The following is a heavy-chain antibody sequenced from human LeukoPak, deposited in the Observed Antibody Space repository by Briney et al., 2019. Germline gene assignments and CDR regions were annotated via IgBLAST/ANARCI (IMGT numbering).Heavy chain of an antibody. D-gene: IGHD3-16*02. Sequence: PSETLSLTCAVYGGSFSGYYWSWIRQPPGKGLEWIGEINHSGSTNYNPSLKSRVTISVDTSKNQFSQKLSSVTAADTAVYYCARESRLGELSANFDYWGQGTLVTVSS. CDR3: ARESRLGELSANFDY. J-gene: IGHJ4*02. V-gene: IGHV4-34*01. CDR1: GGSFSGYY. CDR2: INHSGST.